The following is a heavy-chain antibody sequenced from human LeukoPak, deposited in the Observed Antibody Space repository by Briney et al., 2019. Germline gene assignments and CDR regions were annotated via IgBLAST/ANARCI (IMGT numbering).Heavy chain of an antibody. V-gene: IGHV3-7*03. D-gene: IGHD1-26*01. Sequence: PGGSLRLSCAASGFTFSNYWMSWVRQAPGKGLEWLANIKQDGRENYYVDSVKGRFTISRDNAKNSLYLQMNSLRAEDTAVYYCARGVGATSGSWFDPWGQGTLVTVSS. CDR3: ARGVGATSGSWFDP. CDR2: IKQDGREN. CDR1: GFTFSNYW. J-gene: IGHJ5*02.